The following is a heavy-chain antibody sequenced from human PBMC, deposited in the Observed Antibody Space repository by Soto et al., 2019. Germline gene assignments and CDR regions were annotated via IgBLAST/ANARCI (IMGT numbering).Heavy chain of an antibody. CDR2: IIPIFGTA. CDR1: GGTFSSYA. D-gene: IGHD5-12*01. CDR3: AVGPQRWLQRSYGMDV. V-gene: IGHV1-69*13. J-gene: IGHJ6*02. Sequence: SVKVSCKASGGTFSSYAISWVRQAPGQGLEWMGGIIPIFGTANYAQKFQGRVTITADESTSTAYMELSSLRSEDTAVYYCAVGPQRWLQRSYGMDVWGQGTTVTLSS.